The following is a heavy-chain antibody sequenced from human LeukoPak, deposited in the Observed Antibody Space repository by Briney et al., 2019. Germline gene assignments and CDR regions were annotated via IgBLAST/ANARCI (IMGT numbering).Heavy chain of an antibody. J-gene: IGHJ4*02. CDR2: IIPIFGIA. CDR1: GGTFSSYA. Sequence: ASVKVSCKASGGTFSSYAISWVRQAPGQGLEWMGRIIPIFGIANYAQKFQGRVTITADKSTSTAYMELSSLRSEDTAVYYCARDTYYYDGSGYQGLFDYWGQGTLVTVSS. V-gene: IGHV1-69*04. D-gene: IGHD3-22*01. CDR3: ARDTYYYDGSGYQGLFDY.